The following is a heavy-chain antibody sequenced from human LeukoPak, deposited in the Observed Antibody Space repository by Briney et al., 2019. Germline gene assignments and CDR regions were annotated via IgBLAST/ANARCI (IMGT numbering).Heavy chain of an antibody. CDR3: ARGASGYSYGYASSLDYYYMDV. D-gene: IGHD5-18*01. CDR2: INPNSGGT. Sequence: GASVKVSCKASGYTFTGYYMHWVRQAPGQGLEWMGWINPNSGGTNYAQKFQGRVTMTRDTSISTAYMELSRLRSDDTAVYYCARGASGYSYGYASSLDYYYMDVWGKGTTVTVSS. J-gene: IGHJ6*03. V-gene: IGHV1-2*02. CDR1: GYTFTGYY.